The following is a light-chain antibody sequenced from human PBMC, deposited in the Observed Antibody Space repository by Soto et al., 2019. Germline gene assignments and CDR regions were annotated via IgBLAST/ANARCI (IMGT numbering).Light chain of an antibody. CDR1: SSDIGNYKS. CDR3: CSHAGGFSWW. J-gene: IGLJ3*02. CDR2: DVN. Sequence: QSVLTQPRSVSGSPGQSVTISCTGTSSDIGNYKSVSWYQQYLGEAPKLMIYDVNKRSSGVPDRFSGSKSVNTASLTISGLQPEDEADYYCCSHAGGFSWWFCGVTKLTVL. V-gene: IGLV2-11*01.